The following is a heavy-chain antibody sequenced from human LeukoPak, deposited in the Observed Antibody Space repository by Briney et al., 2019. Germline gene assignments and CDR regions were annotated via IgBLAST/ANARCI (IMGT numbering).Heavy chain of an antibody. CDR3: TRDQVGFLDY. Sequence: GGSLRLSCAACGFTFNIAWMTWVRQAPGKGLEWLGRIKSKTDGGIIDYGTPVKGRFSISRDDSKNTLFLQMNNLKTEDTAVYYSTRDQVGFLDYWGQGSLVTVSS. J-gene: IGHJ4*02. CDR1: GFTFNIAW. V-gene: IGHV3-15*01. CDR2: IKSKTDGGII. D-gene: IGHD3-10*01.